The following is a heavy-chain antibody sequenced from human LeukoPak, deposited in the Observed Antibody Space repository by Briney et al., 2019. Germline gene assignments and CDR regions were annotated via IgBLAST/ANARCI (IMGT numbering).Heavy chain of an antibody. CDR3: ARGYTCGY. J-gene: IGHJ4*02. Sequence: GGSLRLSCAASGFTFSNAWMSWVRQAPGRGLEWVVNIKEDGSEKNYADSVKGRFTISRDNAKNSLYLQMNSLRAEDTAVYYCARGYTCGYWGQGTLVIVSS. V-gene: IGHV3-7*04. D-gene: IGHD5-18*01. CDR2: IKEDGSEK. CDR1: GFTFSNAW.